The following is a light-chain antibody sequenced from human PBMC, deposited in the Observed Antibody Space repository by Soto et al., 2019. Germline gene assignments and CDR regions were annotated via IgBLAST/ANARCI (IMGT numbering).Light chain of an antibody. CDR1: SRDVGGYNY. Sequence: QSALTQPASVSGSPGQSITISCTGTSRDVGGYNYVSWHQQHPGKAPKVIITEVSNRPSGVSNRFSGSKSGNTASLTISGLQAEDEADYYCSSYTSSSTLVFGTGTKLTVL. V-gene: IGLV2-14*01. CDR3: SSYTSSSTLV. J-gene: IGLJ1*01. CDR2: EVS.